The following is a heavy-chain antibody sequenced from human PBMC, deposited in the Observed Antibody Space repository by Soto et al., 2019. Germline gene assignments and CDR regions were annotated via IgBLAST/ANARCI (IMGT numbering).Heavy chain of an antibody. D-gene: IGHD6-13*01. Sequence: EVQLLESGGGLVQPGGSLRLSCAASGLTFSSFAMIWVRQAPGKGLEWVSAIDTSGGGTYYADSVKGRFTISRDNSKNTLYLQMNSLRAEDTAVYYAVKSSRTLGDSWGQGTLVTVSS. V-gene: IGHV3-23*01. CDR1: GLTFSSFA. CDR2: IDTSGGGT. J-gene: IGHJ4*02. CDR3: VKSSRTLGDS.